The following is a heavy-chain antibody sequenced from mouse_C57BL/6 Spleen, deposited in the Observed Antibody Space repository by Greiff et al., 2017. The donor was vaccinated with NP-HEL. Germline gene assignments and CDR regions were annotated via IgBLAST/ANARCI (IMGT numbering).Heavy chain of an antibody. V-gene: IGHV1-66*01. J-gene: IGHJ4*01. Sequence: QVQLKQSGPELVKPGASVKISCKASGYSFTSYYIHWVKQRPGQGLEWIGWIYPGSGNTKYNEKFKGKATLTADTSSSTAYMQLSSLTSEDSAVYYCARGGGNYDYAMDYWGQGTSVTVSS. CDR1: GYSFTSYY. CDR3: ARGGGNYDYAMDY. CDR2: IYPGSGNT. D-gene: IGHD2-1*01.